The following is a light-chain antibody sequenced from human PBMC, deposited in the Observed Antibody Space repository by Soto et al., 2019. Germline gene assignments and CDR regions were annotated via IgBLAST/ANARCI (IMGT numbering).Light chain of an antibody. CDR3: QQYYVTPWT. V-gene: IGKV4-1*01. CDR1: QNVLYSSNMKNY. CDR2: WAS. Sequence: DIVLTQSPASLAVSLGEGATISCKSRQNVLYSSNMKNYLAWFQQKPGQPPKLLIYWASARESGVPDRFRGGGSETNFTLTIRSLQAEDVAVYYCQQYYVTPWTFGQGTKVEVK. J-gene: IGKJ1*01.